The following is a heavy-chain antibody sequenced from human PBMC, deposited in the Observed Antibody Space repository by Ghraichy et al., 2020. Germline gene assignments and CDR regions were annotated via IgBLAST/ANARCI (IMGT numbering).Heavy chain of an antibody. CDR1: PYSISSGHY. CDR2: MSHNESP. CDR3: ARGVGVDYFPS. V-gene: IGHV4-38-2*02. D-gene: IGHD2-8*01. J-gene: IGHJ4*02. Sequence: SETLSLTCTVSPYSISSGHYWGWIRQPPGKGLEWIVSMSHNESPYYNPSLKSRVTMSIDTSKNQFSLKVSSVSAADTAVYYCARGVGVDYFPSWGQGILVRVSA.